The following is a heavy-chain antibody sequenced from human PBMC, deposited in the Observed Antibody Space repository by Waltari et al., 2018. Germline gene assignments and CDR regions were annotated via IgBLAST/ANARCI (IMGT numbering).Heavy chain of an antibody. V-gene: IGHV4-39*01. CDR1: GGSISSSSYS. D-gene: IGHD2-8*01. CDR2: IYYSRST. Sequence: QLQLQESGPGLVKPSETLSLTCPVSGGSISSSSYSWGWIRQPPGKGLEWIGSIYYSRSTYYNPSLKSRVTISVDTSKNQFSLKLSSVTAADTAVYYCARHPAMTIMLWYFDLWGRGTLVTVSS. J-gene: IGHJ2*01. CDR3: ARHPAMTIMLWYFDL.